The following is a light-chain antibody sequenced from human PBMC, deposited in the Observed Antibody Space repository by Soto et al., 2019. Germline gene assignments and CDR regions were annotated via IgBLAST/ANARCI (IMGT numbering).Light chain of an antibody. V-gene: IGLV2-14*01. Sequence: QSALTHPASVSGSPGQSITISCTGTSSDVGGYKYVSWYQQHPGKAPKRMIYDVSNRPSGVSNRFSGSKSGNTASLTISGLQAEDEADYYCSSYTGSNTLCVFGGGTKLTVL. CDR2: DVS. CDR1: SSDVGGYKY. J-gene: IGLJ3*02. CDR3: SSYTGSNTLCV.